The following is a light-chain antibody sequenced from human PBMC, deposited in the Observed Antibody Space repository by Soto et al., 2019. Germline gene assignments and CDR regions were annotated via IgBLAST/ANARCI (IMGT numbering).Light chain of an antibody. Sequence: DIQMTQSPSTLSASVGDRVAITCRASQSISSWLAWYQQKAGKAPKLLIYQASTLVSGVPSRFSGSGSGTDFTLTISSLHPDDFATYYCQQYNTFLYTFGQGTKLEIK. CDR2: QAS. CDR1: QSISSW. CDR3: QQYNTFLYT. J-gene: IGKJ2*01. V-gene: IGKV1-5*03.